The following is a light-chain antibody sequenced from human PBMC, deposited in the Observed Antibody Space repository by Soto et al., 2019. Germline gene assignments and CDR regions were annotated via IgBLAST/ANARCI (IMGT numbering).Light chain of an antibody. J-gene: IGLJ1*01. CDR1: SSDFGSYNY. CDR3: NSYTSTNTWV. V-gene: IGLV2-14*01. CDR2: EVS. Sequence: QSVLTQPASVSGSPGQSITISCTGTSSDFGSYNYVSWYQQHPGKAPKLMIYEVSNRPSGVSNRFSGSKSGNAASLTISGLHAEDEADYYCNSYTSTNTWVFGTGTKLTVL.